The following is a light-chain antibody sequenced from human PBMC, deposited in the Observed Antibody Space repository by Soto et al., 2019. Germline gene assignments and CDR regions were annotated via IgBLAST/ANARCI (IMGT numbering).Light chain of an antibody. J-gene: IGKJ1*01. CDR3: QQYSHWRT. Sequence: EIMMTQSPANVSVFPGERATLSCRASQSIDSDLAGYQQKPGHVPRLLIYGASTRAPGVPARFSGSGSGTEFTLTIISLQSDDFAVYYCQQYSHWRTFGPGTKVEIK. CDR1: QSIDSD. CDR2: GAS. V-gene: IGKV3-15*01.